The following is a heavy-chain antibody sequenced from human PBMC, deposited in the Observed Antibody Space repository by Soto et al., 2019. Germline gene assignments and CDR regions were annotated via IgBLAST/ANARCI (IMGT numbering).Heavy chain of an antibody. CDR1: GDYISSGGYY. V-gene: IGHV4-31*03. CDR3: ARDRYGSGSYRYYFDY. CDR2: IYYSGDT. J-gene: IGHJ4*02. D-gene: IGHD3-10*01. Sequence: QVQLQESGPGLVEASQTLSLTCTVSGDYISSGGYYWSWIRQRPGKGLEWIGYIYYSGDTYYNPSLKSRITISVDTSKNQFSLTPNSVTAADTALYYCARDRYGSGSYRYYFDYWGQGTLVTVSP.